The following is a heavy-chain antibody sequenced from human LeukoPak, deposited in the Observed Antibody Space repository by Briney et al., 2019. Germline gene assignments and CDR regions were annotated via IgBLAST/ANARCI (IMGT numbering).Heavy chain of an antibody. CDR3: ARCSYDSGNYRLDY. CDR1: GGSISGYY. D-gene: IGHD3-10*01. V-gene: IGHV4-4*07. J-gene: IGHJ4*02. CDR2: VYTTGST. Sequence: SSETLSLTCSVSGGSISGYYWSWIRHPAGEGLEWIGHVYTTGSTNYNPSLKSRVTVSVDTSKNQFSLKLRTVTAADTAVYYCARCSYDSGNYRLDYWGQGILVTVSS.